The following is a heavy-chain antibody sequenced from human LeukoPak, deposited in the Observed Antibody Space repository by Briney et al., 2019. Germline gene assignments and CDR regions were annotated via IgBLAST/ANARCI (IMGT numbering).Heavy chain of an antibody. V-gene: IGHV4-34*01. CDR1: GGSFSGYY. Sequence: SETLSLTCAVSGGSFSGYYWSWIRQPPGKGLEWIGEINHSGSTNYNPSLKSRVTISVDTSKSQFSLKLSSVTAADTAVYYCARAETTSGADWFDPWGQGTLVTVSS. J-gene: IGHJ5*02. CDR3: ARAETTSGADWFDP. D-gene: IGHD4-11*01. CDR2: INHSGST.